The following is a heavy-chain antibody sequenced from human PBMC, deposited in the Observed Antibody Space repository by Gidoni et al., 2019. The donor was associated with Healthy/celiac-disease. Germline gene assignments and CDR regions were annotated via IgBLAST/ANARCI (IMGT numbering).Heavy chain of an antibody. CDR1: GYTFTSYD. CDR3: ATADLVRGHFSGYYYYYGMDV. Sequence: QVQLVQSGAEVKKPGASVKVSCPASGYTFTSYDINWVRQATGQGLEWMGWMNPNSGNTGYAQKVQGRGTMTRNTSISTAYMELSSLRSEDTAVYYCATADLVRGHFSGYYYYYGMDVWGQGTTVTVSS. J-gene: IGHJ6*02. D-gene: IGHD3-10*01. CDR2: MNPNSGNT. V-gene: IGHV1-8*01.